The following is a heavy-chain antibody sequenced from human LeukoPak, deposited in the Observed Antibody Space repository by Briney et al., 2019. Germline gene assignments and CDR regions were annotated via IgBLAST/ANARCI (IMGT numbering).Heavy chain of an antibody. Sequence: ASVKVSCKASAYTFTNYGISWVRQAPGQGLEWVGWISAYSGNTNYAQKLQGRVTMTTDTSTSTAYMELRSLRSDDTAVYYCASYDCSGGSCYRGYGMDVWGQGTTVTVSS. CDR2: ISAYSGNT. CDR3: ASYDCSGGSCYRGYGMDV. D-gene: IGHD2-15*01. V-gene: IGHV1-18*01. J-gene: IGHJ6*02. CDR1: AYTFTNYG.